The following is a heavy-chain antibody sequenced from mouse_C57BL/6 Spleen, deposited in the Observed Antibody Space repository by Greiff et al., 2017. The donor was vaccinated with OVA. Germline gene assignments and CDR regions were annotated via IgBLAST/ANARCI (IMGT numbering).Heavy chain of an antibody. D-gene: IGHD2-10*02. J-gene: IGHJ2*01. CDR2: IDPSDSET. CDR3: ARGYGNYVDFDY. Sequence: QVQLQQSGAELVRPGSSVKLSCKASGYTFTSYWMHWVKQRPIQGLEWIGNIDPSDSETHYNQKFKDKATLTEDKSSSTAYMQLSSLTSEDSAVYYCARGYGNYVDFDYWGQGTTLTVSS. V-gene: IGHV1-52*01. CDR1: GYTFTSYW.